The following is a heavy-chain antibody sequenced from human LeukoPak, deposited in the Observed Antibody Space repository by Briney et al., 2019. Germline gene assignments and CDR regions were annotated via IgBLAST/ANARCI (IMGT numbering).Heavy chain of an antibody. D-gene: IGHD3-3*01. J-gene: IGHJ4*02. Sequence: GGSLRLSCAASGFILSGHAIHWVRQAPGKGLEWLTQIWISGNYKYYADSVRGRFTVSRDDSRNTGYLQMDNLRGEDTAVYYCARCRDYDFWSGSAVDYWGQGTLVTVSS. CDR2: IWISGNYK. CDR1: GFILSGHA. CDR3: ARCRDYDFWSGSAVDY. V-gene: IGHV3-33*01.